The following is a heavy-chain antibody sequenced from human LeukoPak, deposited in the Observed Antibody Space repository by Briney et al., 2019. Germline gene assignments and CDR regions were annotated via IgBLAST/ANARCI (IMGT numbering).Heavy chain of an antibody. D-gene: IGHD7-27*01. CDR2: ITTGGPNT. J-gene: IGHJ4*02. CDR3: AKDGGLWVSAHWGDS. V-gene: IGHV3-23*01. Sequence: GGSLRLSCTASGFTFSSYTMSWVRQAPGKGLKWVSTITTGGPNTYYADSVKGRFTVSRDDSKNTLYLQMNSLRAEDTAVYYCAKDGGLWVSAHWGDSWGRGTLVTVFS. CDR1: GFTFSSYT.